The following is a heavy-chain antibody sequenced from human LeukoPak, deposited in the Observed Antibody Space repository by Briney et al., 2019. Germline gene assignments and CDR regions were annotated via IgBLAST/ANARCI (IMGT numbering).Heavy chain of an antibody. V-gene: IGHV4-59*08. Sequence: SETLSLTCTVSGGSISSYYWSWIRQPPGKGLEWTGYIYYSGSTNYNPSLKSRVTISVDTSKNQFSLKLSSVTAADTAVYYCARRGYSYGFGFDYWGQGTLVTVSS. J-gene: IGHJ4*02. CDR2: IYYSGST. D-gene: IGHD5-18*01. CDR3: ARRGYSYGFGFDY. CDR1: GGSISSYY.